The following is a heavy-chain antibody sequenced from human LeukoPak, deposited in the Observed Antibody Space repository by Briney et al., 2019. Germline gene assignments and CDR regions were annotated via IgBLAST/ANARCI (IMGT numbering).Heavy chain of an antibody. V-gene: IGHV3-23*01. CDR2: ISGGGDTTYYA. J-gene: IGHJ4*02. CDR3: ARDWLEDYSGSGSPPGY. D-gene: IGHD3-10*01. CDR1: GFTFSSCA. Sequence: TGGSLRLSCAASGFTFSSCAMSWVRQSPGKGLEWVSAISGGGDTTYYAYYADSVKGRFTISRDNAKNSVYLQMNSLRVEDTAVYYCARDWLEDYSGSGSPPGYWGQGTLVTVSS.